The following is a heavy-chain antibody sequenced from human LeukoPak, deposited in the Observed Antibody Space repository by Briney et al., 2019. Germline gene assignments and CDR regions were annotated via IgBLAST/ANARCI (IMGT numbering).Heavy chain of an antibody. Sequence: SGGSLRLSCAASGFTFSSYAMHWVRQAPGKGLEWVAVISHDGSNKYYADSVKGRFTISRDNSKNTLYLQMNSLRAEDTAVYYCAREAYYDFWSGYYSSSYYYGMDVWGQGTTVTVSS. J-gene: IGHJ6*02. CDR2: ISHDGSNK. D-gene: IGHD3-3*01. CDR3: AREAYYDFWSGYYSSSYYYGMDV. V-gene: IGHV3-30*04. CDR1: GFTFSSYA.